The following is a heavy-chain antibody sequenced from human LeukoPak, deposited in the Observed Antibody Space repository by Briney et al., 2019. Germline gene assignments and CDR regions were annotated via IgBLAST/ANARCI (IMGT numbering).Heavy chain of an antibody. CDR2: ISGST. CDR3: AKKYSSNWYTAFDI. Sequence: GGSLRLSCAASGFTFTSYAMSWVRQAPGKGLEWGSGISGSTYYADSVKRRFTTSSDNYKHTLYLQMNSLTAGNTAVYYCAKKYSSNWYTAFDIWGQGTMVTVSS. CDR1: GFTFTSYA. V-gene: IGHV3-23*01. J-gene: IGHJ3*02. D-gene: IGHD6-13*01.